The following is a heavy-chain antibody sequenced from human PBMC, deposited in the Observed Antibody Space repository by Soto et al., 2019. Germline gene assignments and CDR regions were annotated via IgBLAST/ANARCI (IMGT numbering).Heavy chain of an antibody. J-gene: IGHJ5*02. D-gene: IGHD3-16*01. CDR3: AQRLPPYVLGRERGNWFAT. CDR2: IYWDDDK. V-gene: IGHV2-5*02. CDR1: GFSLSTTGVG. Sequence: QITLKESGPTLVRPTQTLTLTCTFSGFSLSTTGVGVGWIRQPPGKALEWLALIYWDDDKRYTPSPKSRPTTTNDTSKNEVILTMTNMDPVDTARYYCAQRLPPYVLGRERGNWFATWGQGTLVTVSS.